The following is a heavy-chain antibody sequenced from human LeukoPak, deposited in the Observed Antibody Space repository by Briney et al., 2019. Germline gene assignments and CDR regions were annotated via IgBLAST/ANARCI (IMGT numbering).Heavy chain of an antibody. V-gene: IGHV3-11*01. Sequence: GGSLRLSCAASGFTFSDYYMSWIRQAPGKGLEWVSYISSSGSTIYYADSVKGRFTISRDNAKNSLYLQMNSLRAEDAAVYYCARVQPHYYDSSGYPPDYWGQGALVTVSS. CDR3: ARVQPHYYDSSGYPPDY. CDR1: GFTFSDYY. CDR2: ISSSGSTI. J-gene: IGHJ4*02. D-gene: IGHD3-22*01.